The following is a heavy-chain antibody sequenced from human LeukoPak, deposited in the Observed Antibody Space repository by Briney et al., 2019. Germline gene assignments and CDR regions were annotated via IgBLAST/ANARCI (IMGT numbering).Heavy chain of an antibody. CDR2: IIPIFGTA. Sequence: SVKVSCKASGGTFSSYAISWVRQAPGQGLEWMGGIIPIFGTANYAQKFQGRVTITADKSTSTAYMELSSLRSEDTAVYYCATGSYDPHAFDIWGQGTMVTVSS. CDR3: ATGSYDPHAFDI. CDR1: GGTFSSYA. D-gene: IGHD3-3*01. J-gene: IGHJ3*02. V-gene: IGHV1-69*06.